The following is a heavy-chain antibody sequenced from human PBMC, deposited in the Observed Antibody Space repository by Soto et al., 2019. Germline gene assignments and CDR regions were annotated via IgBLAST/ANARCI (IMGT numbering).Heavy chain of an antibody. CDR1: GGSIRSHN. V-gene: IGHV4-59*08. D-gene: IGHD3-3*01. Sequence: QVQLQESGPGLVKPSETLSLTCSVPGGSIRSHNWSWIRQPPGKGLEWIGCMYYSAMTEYNPSLKSRVTISADPSNNKVSLRLTSVTAADTAVYYCARHLFDSWKGYPYYYDMDVWGKGTAVTVSS. J-gene: IGHJ6*03. CDR2: MYYSAMT. CDR3: ARHLFDSWKGYPYYYDMDV.